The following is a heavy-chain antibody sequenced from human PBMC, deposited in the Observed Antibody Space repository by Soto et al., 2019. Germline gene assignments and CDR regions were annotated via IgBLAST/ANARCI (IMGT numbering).Heavy chain of an antibody. CDR3: ARDQGVSQIEYSSSLGYYGMDV. CDR1: GFTFSSYG. Sequence: GGSLRLSCAASGFTFSSYGMHWVRQAPGKGLEWVAVIWYDGSNKYYADSVKGRFTISRDNSKNTLYLQMNSLRAEDTAVYYCARDQGVSQIEYSSSLGYYGMDVWGQGTTVTVSS. CDR2: IWYDGSNK. D-gene: IGHD6-6*01. J-gene: IGHJ6*02. V-gene: IGHV3-33*01.